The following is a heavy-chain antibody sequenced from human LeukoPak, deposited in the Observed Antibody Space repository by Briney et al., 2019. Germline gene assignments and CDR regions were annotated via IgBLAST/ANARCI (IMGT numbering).Heavy chain of an antibody. CDR1: GFTFDDYA. Sequence: GGSLRLSCAASGFTFDDYAMHWVRQAPGKGLEWVSLISGDGGSTYYADSVKGRFTISRDNSKNSLYLQMNSLRTDDTALYYCAKGQKQLVSYHNWFDPWGQGTLVTVSS. D-gene: IGHD6-13*01. J-gene: IGHJ5*02. V-gene: IGHV3-43*02. CDR2: ISGDGGST. CDR3: AKGQKQLVSYHNWFDP.